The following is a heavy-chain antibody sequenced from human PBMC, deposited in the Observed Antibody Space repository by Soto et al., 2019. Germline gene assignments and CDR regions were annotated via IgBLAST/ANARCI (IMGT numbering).Heavy chain of an antibody. CDR3: ASPATISMVAADY. CDR2: INGDGSST. CDR1: GFTLSGHW. D-gene: IGHD2-15*01. Sequence: GGSLRLSCAATGFTLSGHWMHWVRQAPGKGLVWVSRINGDGSSTSYADSVKGRFTISRDNAKNMLYLQMNSLRAEDTALYYCASPATISMVAADYWGQGTPVTVSS. J-gene: IGHJ4*02. V-gene: IGHV3-74*01.